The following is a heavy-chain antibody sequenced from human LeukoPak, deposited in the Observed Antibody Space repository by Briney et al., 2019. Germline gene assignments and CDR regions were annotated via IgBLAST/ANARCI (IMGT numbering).Heavy chain of an antibody. CDR1: GGSISSYY. V-gene: IGHV4-59*01. D-gene: IGHD3-22*01. Sequence: RASETPSLTCTVSGGSISSYYWSWIRQPPGKGLEWIGYIYYSGSTNYNPSLKSRVTISLDTSKNQFSLKLTSVTAADTAVYYCARDRSGLNWFDPWGQGTLVTVSS. CDR3: ARDRSGLNWFDP. CDR2: IYYSGST. J-gene: IGHJ5*02.